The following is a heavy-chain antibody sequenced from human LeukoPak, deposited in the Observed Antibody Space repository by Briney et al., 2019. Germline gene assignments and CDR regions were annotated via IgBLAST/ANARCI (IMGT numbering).Heavy chain of an antibody. CDR2: IYYSGST. J-gene: IGHJ4*02. Sequence: SETLSLTRSVSGGSISSHYRSWIRQPPRKGLQWIGYIYYSGSTNYNPSLKSRVTISVDTSKNQLSLKLSSVTAADTAVYYCARGTPSDTRVFGVDFGYWDQGTLVTVSS. CDR1: GGSISSHY. D-gene: IGHD3-3*01. V-gene: IGHV4-59*11. CDR3: ARGTPSDTRVFGVDFGY.